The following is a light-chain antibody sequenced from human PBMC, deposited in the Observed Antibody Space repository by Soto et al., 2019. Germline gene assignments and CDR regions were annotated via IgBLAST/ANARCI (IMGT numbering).Light chain of an antibody. V-gene: IGKV3-20*01. J-gene: IGKJ1*01. CDR3: QQYGTSLRGT. Sequence: ESVLTQSPGTLSLSPGERATLSCRSSQNIKSNYLAWYRQNPGQPPRLLIYGASNRAAGVPDRFSGSGSGTDFTLTITRLEPEDFAVYYCQQYGTSLRGTFGQGTKVDIK. CDR1: QNIKSNY. CDR2: GAS.